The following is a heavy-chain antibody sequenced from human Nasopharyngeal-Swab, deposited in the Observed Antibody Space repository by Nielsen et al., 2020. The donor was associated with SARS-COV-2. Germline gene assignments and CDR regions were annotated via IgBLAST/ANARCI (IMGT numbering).Heavy chain of an antibody. J-gene: IGHJ6*02. CDR1: GYTVTGYY. D-gene: IGHD6-13*01. V-gene: IGHV1-2*02. Sequence: ASVNVSCKASGYTVTGYYMHWVRQAPGQGLEWMGWINPNSGGTNYAQKFQGRVTMTRDTSISTAYMELSRLRSDDTAVYYCARSYSSSWYDSYYYYYGMDVWGQGTTVTVSS. CDR3: ARSYSSSWYDSYYYYYGMDV. CDR2: INPNSGGT.